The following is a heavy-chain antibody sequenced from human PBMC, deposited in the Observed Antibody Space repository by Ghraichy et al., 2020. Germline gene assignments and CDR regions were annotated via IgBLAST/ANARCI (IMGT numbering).Heavy chain of an antibody. Sequence: GESLNISCAASGFTFSRYGMHWVRQAPGKGLEWVAVTSYDGNNKKYADSVKGRLTISRDNSKNTLYLQMNSLRAEDTAVYYCAKERDSSGYYSFRGDYYGMDVWGQGTTVTVSS. D-gene: IGHD3-22*01. CDR1: GFTFSRYG. J-gene: IGHJ6*02. V-gene: IGHV3-30*18. CDR3: AKERDSSGYYSFRGDYYGMDV. CDR2: TSYDGNNK.